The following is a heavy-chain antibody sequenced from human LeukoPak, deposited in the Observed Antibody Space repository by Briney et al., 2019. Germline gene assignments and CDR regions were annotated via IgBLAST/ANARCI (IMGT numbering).Heavy chain of an antibody. D-gene: IGHD1-26*01. Sequence: GGSLRLSCAASGLTLSNYWMIWVRQAPGKGLQWVAKIKQDGSEKYYVDSVKGRFTISRDNAENSLYLQMNSLRVEDTAVYYCAARSSGNPYFWGQGTLVTVSS. J-gene: IGHJ4*02. CDR3: AARSSGNPYF. CDR1: GLTLSNYW. V-gene: IGHV3-7*03. CDR2: IKQDGSEK.